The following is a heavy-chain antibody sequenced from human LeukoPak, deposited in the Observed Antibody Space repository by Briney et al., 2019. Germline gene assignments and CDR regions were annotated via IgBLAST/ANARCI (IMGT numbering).Heavy chain of an antibody. CDR3: ARGKAGSWYIEDY. Sequence: ASVKVSCKASGYTFTGYYMHWVRQAPGQGLERMGWINPNSGGTNYAQKFQGRVTMTRDTSISTAYMELSRLRSDDTAVYYCARGKAGSWYIEDYWGQGTLVTVSS. J-gene: IGHJ4*02. V-gene: IGHV1-2*02. CDR2: INPNSGGT. D-gene: IGHD6-13*01. CDR1: GYTFTGYY.